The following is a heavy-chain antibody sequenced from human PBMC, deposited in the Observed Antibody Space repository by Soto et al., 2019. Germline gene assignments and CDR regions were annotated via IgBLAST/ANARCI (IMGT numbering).Heavy chain of an antibody. CDR3: AKSTYYYGSGSYLSRTNWFDP. Sequence: GGSLRLSCAASGFTFSSYAMSWVRQAPGKGLEWVSAISGSGGSTYYADSVKGRFTISRDNSKNTLYLQMNSLRAEDTAVYYCAKSTYYYGSGSYLSRTNWFDPWGQGTLVTAPQ. D-gene: IGHD3-10*01. CDR1: GFTFSSYA. J-gene: IGHJ5*02. V-gene: IGHV3-23*01. CDR2: ISGSGGST.